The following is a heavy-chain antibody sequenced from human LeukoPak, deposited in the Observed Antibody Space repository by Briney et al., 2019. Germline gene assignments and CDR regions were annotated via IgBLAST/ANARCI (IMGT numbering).Heavy chain of an antibody. CDR3: ATGRGDIGLYGMDV. Sequence: SETLSLTCAVYGGSFSGYYWSWIRQPPGKGLEWIGEINHSGSTNYNPSLKSRVTISADTSKNQFSLKLSSVTAADTAVYYCATGRGDIGLYGMDVWGQGTTVTVSS. CDR2: INHSGST. J-gene: IGHJ6*02. V-gene: IGHV4-34*01. D-gene: IGHD2-15*01. CDR1: GGSFSGYY.